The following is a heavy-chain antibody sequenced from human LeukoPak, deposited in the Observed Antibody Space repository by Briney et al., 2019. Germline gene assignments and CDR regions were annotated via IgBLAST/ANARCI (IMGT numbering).Heavy chain of an antibody. J-gene: IGHJ3*02. V-gene: IGHV4-59*01. CDR3: ARGWDTMVRGVIAAFDI. Sequence: SETLSLTCTVSGGSISSYYWSWIRQPPGKGLGWIGYIYYSGSTNYNPSLKSRVTISVDTSKNQFSLKLSSVTAAGTAVYYCARGWDTMVRGVIAAFDIWGQGTMVTVSS. D-gene: IGHD3-10*01. CDR1: GGSISSYY. CDR2: IYYSGST.